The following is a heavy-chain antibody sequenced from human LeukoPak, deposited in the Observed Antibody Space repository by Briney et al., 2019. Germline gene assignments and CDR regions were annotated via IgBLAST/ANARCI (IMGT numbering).Heavy chain of an antibody. CDR3: ARVDYYDSSGYLYYYYGMDV. V-gene: IGHV1-8*01. Sequence: ASVKVSCKASGYTFTSYDINWMRQATGQGLEWMGWMNPNSGNTGYAQKFQGRVTMTRNTSISTAYMELSSLRSEDTAVYYCARVDYYDSSGYLYYYYGMDVWGQGTTVTVSS. CDR1: GYTFTSYD. J-gene: IGHJ6*02. D-gene: IGHD3-22*01. CDR2: MNPNSGNT.